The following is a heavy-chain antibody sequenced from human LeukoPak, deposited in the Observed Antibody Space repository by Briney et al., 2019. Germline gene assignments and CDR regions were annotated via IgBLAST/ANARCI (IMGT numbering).Heavy chain of an antibody. D-gene: IGHD5-18*01. CDR1: GFTFSSFG. CDR2: ISFDGSNQ. CDR3: AKGVDTAMVTPFDP. J-gene: IGHJ5*02. Sequence: PGGSLRLSCAASGFTFSSFGMHWVRQAPGQGLEWVAVISFDGSNQYYADSVKGRFTIYRDNFKNTVYLQMNSLRAEETAVYYCAKGVDTAMVTPFDPWGQGTLVTVSS. V-gene: IGHV3-30*18.